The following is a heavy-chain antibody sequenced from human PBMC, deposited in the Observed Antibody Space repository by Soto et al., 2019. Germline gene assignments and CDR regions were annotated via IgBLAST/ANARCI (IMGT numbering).Heavy chain of an antibody. Sequence: QAQLQESGPGPVKPSEILSLTCTVSGGSVSGGTHYWSWIRQPPGKGLEWIGYIYNSGSTNYNPSLKSRVTISVDTSKNQFSLKLSSVTAADTAVYYCARGYRTSWYWFDLWGRGTLVTVSS. CDR2: IYNSGST. V-gene: IGHV4-61*01. CDR1: GGSVSGGTHY. D-gene: IGHD6-13*01. CDR3: ARGYRTSWYWFDL. J-gene: IGHJ2*01.